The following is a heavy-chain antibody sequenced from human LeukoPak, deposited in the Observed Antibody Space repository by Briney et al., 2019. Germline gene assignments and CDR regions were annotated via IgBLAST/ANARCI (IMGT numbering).Heavy chain of an antibody. V-gene: IGHV4-59*01. CDR1: GGSISSYY. CDR3: ARVQYDFWSGYYDRAYYFDY. CDR2: IYYSGST. Sequence: SETLSLTCTVSGGSISSYYWSWIRQPPGKGLEWIGYIYYSGSTNYNPSLKSRVTISVDTSKNQFSLKLSSVTAADTAVYYCARVQYDFWSGYYDRAYYFDYWGQGTLVTVSS. D-gene: IGHD3-3*01. J-gene: IGHJ4*02.